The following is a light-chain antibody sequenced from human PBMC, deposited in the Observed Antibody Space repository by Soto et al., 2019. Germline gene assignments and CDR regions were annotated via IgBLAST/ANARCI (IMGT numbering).Light chain of an antibody. V-gene: IGLV1-51*01. Sequence: QSVLTQPPSVSAAPGQTVTISCSGNSSNIGNNFVSWYLQPPGTAPKVLIYDDHKRPSGIPDRFSGFKSGTSATLGITGLQPGDEADYYCESWDSSLSAVLFGGGTQLTVL. CDR3: ESWDSSLSAVL. J-gene: IGLJ3*02. CDR2: DDH. CDR1: SSNIGNNF.